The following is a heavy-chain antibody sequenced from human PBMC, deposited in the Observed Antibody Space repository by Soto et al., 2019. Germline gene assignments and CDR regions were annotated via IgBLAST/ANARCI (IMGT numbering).Heavy chain of an antibody. V-gene: IGHV1-2*04. CDR2: INPNSGGT. Sequence: ASVKVSCKASGYTFTGYYMHWVRQAPGQGLEWMGWINPNSGGTNYAQKFQGWVTMTRDTSISTAYMELSRLRSDDTDVYYCARGTAAAPNHDYWGQGTLVTVSS. D-gene: IGHD6-13*01. CDR3: ARGTAAAPNHDY. J-gene: IGHJ4*02. CDR1: GYTFTGYY.